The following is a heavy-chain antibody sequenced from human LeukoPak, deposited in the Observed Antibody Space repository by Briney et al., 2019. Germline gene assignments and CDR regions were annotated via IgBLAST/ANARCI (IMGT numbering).Heavy chain of an antibody. CDR2: IYYSGST. CDR1: GGSISSYY. J-gene: IGHJ4*02. Sequence: PSETLSLTCTVSGGSISSYYWSWIRQPPGKGLEWIGYIYYSGSTNYNPSLKSRVTISVDTSKDQFSLKLSSVTAADTAVYYCAATPNSSGWNGVDYWGQGTLVTVSS. V-gene: IGHV4-59*01. CDR3: AATPNSSGWNGVDY. D-gene: IGHD6-19*01.